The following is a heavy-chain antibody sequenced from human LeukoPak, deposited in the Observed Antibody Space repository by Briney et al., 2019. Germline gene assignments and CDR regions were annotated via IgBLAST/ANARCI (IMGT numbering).Heavy chain of an antibody. CDR1: GYTFTSYY. J-gene: IGHJ4*02. CDR2: INPSGGST. CDR3: ARVLKWELASPAFDY. V-gene: IGHV1-46*01. D-gene: IGHD1-26*01. Sequence: ASVKVSCKASGYTFTSYYMHWVRQAPGQGLEWMGIINPSGGSTSYAQKFQGRVTMTRDMSTSTVYMELSSLRSEDTAVYYCARVLKWELASPAFDYWGQGTLVTVSS.